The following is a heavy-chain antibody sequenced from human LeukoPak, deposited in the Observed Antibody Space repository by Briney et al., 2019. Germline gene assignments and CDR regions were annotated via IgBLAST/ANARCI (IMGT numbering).Heavy chain of an antibody. CDR3: AKNHPVVRGVTYRTYEGYYFDY. D-gene: IGHD3-10*01. Sequence: GGSLRLSCAASGFTFSSYAMSWVRQAPGKGLEWVSAISGSGDSTYYADSVKGRFTISRDNSKNTLYLQVNSLRAEDTAVYYCAKNHPVVRGVTYRTYEGYYFDYWGQGTLVTVSS. CDR2: ISGSGDST. CDR1: GFTFSSYA. V-gene: IGHV3-23*01. J-gene: IGHJ4*02.